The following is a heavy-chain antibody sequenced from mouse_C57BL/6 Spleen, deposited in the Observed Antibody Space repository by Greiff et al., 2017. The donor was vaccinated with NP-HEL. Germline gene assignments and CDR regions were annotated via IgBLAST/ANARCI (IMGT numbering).Heavy chain of an antibody. V-gene: IGHV1-50*01. Sequence: QVQLQQPGAELVKPGASVKLSCKASGYTFTSYWMQWVKQRPGQGLEWIGEIAPSDSYTTYTHTFTGQATLPLDTSSSTAYMQLSSLTSEDSAVYYCARNDYGSSYGDYWGQGTTLTVSS. CDR1: GYTFTSYW. CDR2: IAPSDSYT. CDR3: ARNDYGSSYGDY. J-gene: IGHJ2*01. D-gene: IGHD1-1*01.